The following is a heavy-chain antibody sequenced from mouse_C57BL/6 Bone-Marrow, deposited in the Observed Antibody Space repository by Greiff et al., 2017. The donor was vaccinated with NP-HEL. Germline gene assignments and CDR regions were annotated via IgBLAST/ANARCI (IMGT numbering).Heavy chain of an antibody. CDR1: GYAFSSYW. CDR2: IYPGDGDT. CDR3: AREGTGTEAMDY. Sequence: QVQLKESGAELVKPGASVKISCKASGYAFSSYWMNWVKQRPGKGLEWIGQIYPGDGDTNYNGKFKGKATLTADKSSSTAYMQLSSLTSEDSAVYFCAREGTGTEAMDYWGQGTSVTVSS. V-gene: IGHV1-80*01. J-gene: IGHJ4*01. D-gene: IGHD4-1*01.